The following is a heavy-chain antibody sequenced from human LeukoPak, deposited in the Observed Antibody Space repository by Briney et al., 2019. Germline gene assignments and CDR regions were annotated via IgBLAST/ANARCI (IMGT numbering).Heavy chain of an antibody. D-gene: IGHD6-13*01. J-gene: IGHJ6*03. V-gene: IGHV3-23*01. Sequence: GGSLRLSCAASGFTFVTLAMGWVRQAPGKGLEWVSTISGSGGGTYYADSVKGRFTISRDNSKNTLYLQMNSLRAEDTAVYYCAKHKGAGSRYSYSMDVWGKGATVTVSS. CDR2: ISGSGGGT. CDR1: GFTFVTLA. CDR3: AKHKGAGSRYSYSMDV.